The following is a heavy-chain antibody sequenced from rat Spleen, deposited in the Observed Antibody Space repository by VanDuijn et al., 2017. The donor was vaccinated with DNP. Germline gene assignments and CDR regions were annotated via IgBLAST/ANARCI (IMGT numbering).Heavy chain of an antibody. CDR3: VTSPGPNWFAH. D-gene: IGHD1-4*01. V-gene: IGHV5-31*01. Sequence: EVQLVESGGGLVQPGRSLKLSCVASGFTFNKYWMTWIRQVPGKGLEWVAAITSSGGSTYYPDSVKGRFTISRDNADHTLYLQMDSLRSEDTATYYCVTSPGPNWFAHWGQGTLVTVSS. CDR1: GFTFNKYW. J-gene: IGHJ3*01. CDR2: ITSSGGST.